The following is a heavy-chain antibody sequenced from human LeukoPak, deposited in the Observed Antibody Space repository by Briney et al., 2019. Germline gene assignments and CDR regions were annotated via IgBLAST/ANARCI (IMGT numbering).Heavy chain of an antibody. Sequence: SETLSLTCAVYGGSFSGYYWSWIRQPPGKGLEWIAEINHSGSTNYNPSLKSRVTISVDTSKNQFSLKLSSVTAADTAVYYCARVPRAVAGTGGYYFDYWGQGTLVTVSS. D-gene: IGHD6-19*01. J-gene: IGHJ4*02. CDR3: ARVPRAVAGTGGYYFDY. CDR1: GGSFSGYY. CDR2: INHSGST. V-gene: IGHV4-34*01.